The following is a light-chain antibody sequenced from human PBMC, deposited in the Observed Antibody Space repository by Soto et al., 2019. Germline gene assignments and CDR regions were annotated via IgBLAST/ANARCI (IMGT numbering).Light chain of an antibody. Sequence: QSALTQPRSVSGSPGQSVTISCSGTSSDVGGYDYVSWYQQSPDKAPKLMIFDVSERPAGVPDRFAGSKSGNTASLTISGLQAEDEADYYCFSYAGTYTPVVFGGGTQLIVL. CDR1: SSDVGGYDY. J-gene: IGLJ2*01. CDR3: FSYAGTYTPVV. CDR2: DVS. V-gene: IGLV2-11*01.